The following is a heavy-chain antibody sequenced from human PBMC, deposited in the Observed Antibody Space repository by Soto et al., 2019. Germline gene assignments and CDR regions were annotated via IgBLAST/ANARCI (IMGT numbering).Heavy chain of an antibody. CDR1: GGSISSGGYS. D-gene: IGHD2-2*02. Sequence: PSETLSLTCAVSGGSISSGGYSWSWIRQPPGKGLEWIGYIYHSGSTYYNPSLKSRVTISVDRSKNQFSLKLSSVTAADTAVYYCAGTSGTFYTPIDYWGKGALVTVSS. CDR2: IYHSGST. CDR3: AGTSGTFYTPIDY. J-gene: IGHJ4*02. V-gene: IGHV4-30-2*01.